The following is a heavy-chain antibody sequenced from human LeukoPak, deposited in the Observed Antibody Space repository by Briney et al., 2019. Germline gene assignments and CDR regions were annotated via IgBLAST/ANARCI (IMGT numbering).Heavy chain of an antibody. D-gene: IGHD1-26*01. V-gene: IGHV3-66*02. CDR1: GFTVSSNY. CDR2: IYSGGST. J-gene: IGHJ6*03. CDR3: AKGSGWEMSYYYYYMDV. Sequence: GGSLRLSCAASGFTVSSNYMSWVRQAPGKGLEWVSVIYSGGSTYYADSVKGRFTISRDNSKNTLYLQMNSLRAEDTAVYYCAKGSGWEMSYYYYYMDVWGKGTTVTISS.